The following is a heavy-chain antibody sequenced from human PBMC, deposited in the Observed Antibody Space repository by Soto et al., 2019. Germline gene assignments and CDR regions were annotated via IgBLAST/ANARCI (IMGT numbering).Heavy chain of an antibody. CDR1: GYTFTSYY. V-gene: IGHV1-46*01. CDR3: ARGWGSIALRFYGMDV. D-gene: IGHD6-13*01. CDR2: IYPGGGST. J-gene: IGHJ6*02. Sequence: QVQLVQSGAEVKKPGASVKVSCKASGYTFTSYYMHWVRQAPGQGLEWMGIIYPGGGSTTYAQNFQGRVTMTRDTSTSTVYMELSSLRSEDTAVSFCARGWGSIALRFYGMDVWGQGTTVTVSS.